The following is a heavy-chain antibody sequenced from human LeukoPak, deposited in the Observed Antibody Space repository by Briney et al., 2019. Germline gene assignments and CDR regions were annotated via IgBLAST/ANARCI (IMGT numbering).Heavy chain of an antibody. D-gene: IGHD3-3*01. CDR2: INHSGST. Sequence: PSETLSLTCAVYGGSFSGYYWSWIRQPPGKGLEWIGEINHSGSTNYNPSLKSRVTISVDTSKNQFSLKLSSVTAADTAVYYCARGDYDFWSGYLHYYYGMDVWGQGTTVTVSS. CDR3: ARGDYDFWSGYLHYYYGMDV. CDR1: GGSFSGYY. J-gene: IGHJ6*02. V-gene: IGHV4-34*01.